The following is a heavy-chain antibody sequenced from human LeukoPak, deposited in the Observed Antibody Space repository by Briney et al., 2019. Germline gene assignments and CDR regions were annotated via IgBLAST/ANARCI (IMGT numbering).Heavy chain of an antibody. V-gene: IGHV3-48*03. D-gene: IGHD1-14*01. J-gene: IGHJ4*02. CDR3: ASNRSKYRFDY. CDR1: GFTYSSYE. CDR2: ISSSGSNI. Sequence: GGSLRLSCAASGFTYSSYEMNWVRQAPGKGLEWVSYISSSGSNIYYADSVKGRFTISRDNAKNSLYLQMNSLRAEDTAVYYCASNRSKYRFDYWGQGTLVTVSS.